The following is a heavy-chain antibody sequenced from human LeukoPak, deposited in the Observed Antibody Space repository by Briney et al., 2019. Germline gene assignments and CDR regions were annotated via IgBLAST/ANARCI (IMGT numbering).Heavy chain of an antibody. CDR3: AKHYMGSSYNRGLDY. CDR2: IYYSGYT. Sequence: PSETLSLTCTVSGGSISSSSYYWGWIRQPPGKGLEWIGSIYYSGYTYYNPSLESRVTISVDTSKNQFSLKLSSVTAADTAIYYCAKHYMGSSYNRGLDYWGQGTLVTVSS. V-gene: IGHV4-39*01. CDR1: GGSISSSSYY. D-gene: IGHD3-10*01. J-gene: IGHJ4*02.